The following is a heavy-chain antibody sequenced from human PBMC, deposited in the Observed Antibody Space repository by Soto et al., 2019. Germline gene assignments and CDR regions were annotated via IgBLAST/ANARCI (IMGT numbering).Heavy chain of an antibody. CDR2: INSDGSSA. CDR1: GFTFSSYW. Sequence: EVQLVESGGGLVQPGGSLRLSCAASGFTFSSYWMNWVRQAPGKGLVWVSRINSDGSSASYADSVKGRFTISRDNAKNTLYLQMNILRAEDTAVYYCARGGSLNWYFDLWGRGTLVTVSS. CDR3: ARGGSLNWYFDL. D-gene: IGHD1-26*01. J-gene: IGHJ2*01. V-gene: IGHV3-74*01.